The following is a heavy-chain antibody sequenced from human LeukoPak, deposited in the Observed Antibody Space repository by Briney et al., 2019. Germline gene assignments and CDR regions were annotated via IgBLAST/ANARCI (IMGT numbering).Heavy chain of an antibody. CDR2: IYTSGST. J-gene: IGHJ4*02. CDR1: GGSISSYY. V-gene: IGHV4-4*07. CDR3: AREGVAAAGRTLDY. Sequence: PPETLSLTCTVSGGSISSYYWSWIRQPAGKGLEWIGRIYTSGSTNYNPSLKRRVTMSVDTSKNQFSLKMSSVTAADTAVYYCAREGVAAAGRTLDYWGQGTLVTVSS. D-gene: IGHD6-13*01.